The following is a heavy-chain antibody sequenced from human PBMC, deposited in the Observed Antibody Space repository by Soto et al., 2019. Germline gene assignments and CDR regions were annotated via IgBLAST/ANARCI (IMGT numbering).Heavy chain of an antibody. J-gene: IGHJ6*02. CDR2: IIPIFGTA. V-gene: IGHV1-69*01. Sequence: QVQLVQSGAEVKKPGSSVKVSCKASGGTFSSYAISWVRQAPGQGFEWMGGIIPIFGTANYAQKFQGRVTITADESTSTAYMELSSLRSEDTAVYYCAGDVVVVAAIPYYYGMDVWGQGTTVTVSS. CDR3: AGDVVVVAAIPYYYGMDV. CDR1: GGTFSSYA. D-gene: IGHD2-15*01.